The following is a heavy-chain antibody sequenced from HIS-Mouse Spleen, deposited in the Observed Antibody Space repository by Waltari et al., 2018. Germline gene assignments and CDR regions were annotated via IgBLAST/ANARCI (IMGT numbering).Heavy chain of an antibody. V-gene: IGHV4-39*07. CDR2: IYYSRST. D-gene: IGHD6-13*01. Sequence: QLQLQESGPGLVKPSETLSLTCTVSGGSISSSSYYWGWIRQPPGKGLEWIGSIYYSRSTYYNPSLKRRVTISVDTSKNQFSLKLSSVTAADTAVYYCAREIPYSSSWYDRYFDLWGRGTLVTVSS. CDR3: AREIPYSSSWYDRYFDL. CDR1: GGSISSSSYY. J-gene: IGHJ2*01.